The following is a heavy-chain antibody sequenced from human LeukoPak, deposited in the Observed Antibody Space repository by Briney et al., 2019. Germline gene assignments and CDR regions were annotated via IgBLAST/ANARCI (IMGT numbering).Heavy chain of an antibody. CDR3: TTLGYHLDS. CDR2: FAGSDTTT. D-gene: IGHD3-22*01. V-gene: IGHV3-48*03. Sequence: GGSLRLSCAASGFDFYAYEMNWVRQAPGKGLEWVAYFAGSDTTTYYADSVKGRFTTSRDSAKNSLYLQMNSLRAEDTALYYCTTLGYHLDSWGQGTLVTVSS. CDR1: GFDFYAYE. J-gene: IGHJ4*02.